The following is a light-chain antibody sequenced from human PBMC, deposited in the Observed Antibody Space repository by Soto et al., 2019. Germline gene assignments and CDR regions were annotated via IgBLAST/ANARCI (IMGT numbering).Light chain of an antibody. J-gene: IGLJ2*01. V-gene: IGLV2-23*01. Sequence: QSVLTQPASLSGSPGQSITISCTGTSSDVGRYKLVSWYQQHPGKAPKLMIYEDIERPSGVSNRFSASKSGNTASLTISGLQIEDEADYYCCSYAGGTSVVFGGGTQLPVL. CDR1: SSDVGRYKL. CDR2: EDI. CDR3: CSYAGGTSVV.